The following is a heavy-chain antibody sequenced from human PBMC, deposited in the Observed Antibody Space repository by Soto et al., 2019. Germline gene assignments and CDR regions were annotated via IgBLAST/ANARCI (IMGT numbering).Heavy chain of an antibody. J-gene: IGHJ4*02. CDR3: ARGQEVGAHFFDS. V-gene: IGHV3-13*01. CDR1: GFTFSGFD. Sequence: GGSLRLSCEASGFTFSGFDMHWVRQPTGKGLEWVSTIGTAGDTCYAVSVKGRFTISRDNAKNSLSLQMNSLRAGDTAVYFCARGQEVGAHFFDSWGQGTQVTVSS. CDR2: IGTAGDT. D-gene: IGHD2-15*01.